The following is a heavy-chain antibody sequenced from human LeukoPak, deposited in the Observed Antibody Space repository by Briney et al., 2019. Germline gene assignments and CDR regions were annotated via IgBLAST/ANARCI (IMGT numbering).Heavy chain of an antibody. J-gene: IGHJ4*02. CDR2: ISSSGSTI. CDR3: ARGNYYYDSSGYYPLDY. D-gene: IGHD3-22*01. V-gene: IGHV3-11*01. Sequence: KAGGSLRLSCAASGFTFSDYYMSWIRQAPGKGLEWVSYISSSGSTIYYADSVKGRFTISRDNAKNSLYLQMNSLRAEDTAVYYCARGNYYYDSSGYYPLDYWGQGTLVTVSS. CDR1: GFTFSDYY.